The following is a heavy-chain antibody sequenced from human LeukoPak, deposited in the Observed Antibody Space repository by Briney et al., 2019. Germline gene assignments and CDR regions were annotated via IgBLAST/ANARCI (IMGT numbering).Heavy chain of an antibody. Sequence: GESLKISCKGSGYRFTINWIGWVRQMPGKGLEWMGIISPGESHTRYSPSFEGQVTISADKSITTASLQWSSLKASDTAMYYCARLISGSYGDAFDIWGQGTMVTVSS. V-gene: IGHV5-51*01. CDR3: ARLISGSYGDAFDI. CDR2: ISPGESHT. CDR1: GYRFTINW. D-gene: IGHD1-26*01. J-gene: IGHJ3*02.